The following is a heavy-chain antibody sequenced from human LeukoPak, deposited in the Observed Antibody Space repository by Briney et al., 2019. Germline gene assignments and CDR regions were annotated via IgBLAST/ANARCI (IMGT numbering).Heavy chain of an antibody. CDR2: ISGSGGST. J-gene: IGHJ4*02. CDR3: AKGTYYDFWSGYYPVGYFDY. CDR1: GFTFSSYA. D-gene: IGHD3-3*01. V-gene: IGHV3-23*01. Sequence: GGSLRLSCAASGFTFSSYAMSWVRQAPGKGLEWVSAISGSGGSTYYADSVKGRFAIFRDNSENTLYLQMNSLRAEDTAVYYCAKGTYYDFWSGYYPVGYFDYWGQGTLVTVSS.